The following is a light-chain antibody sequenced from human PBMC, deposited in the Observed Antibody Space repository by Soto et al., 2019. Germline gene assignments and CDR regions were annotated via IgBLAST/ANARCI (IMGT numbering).Light chain of an antibody. V-gene: IGKV2-30*01. Sequence: DVVLSQSPLSLPVTPGQPASISCRSSGSLVSSDGDIYLNWFQQRPGQSPRRLIHKVSNRDSGVPDRFSGSGSGTDFTLKISRVEAEDVGVYYCMQCTYWPPAFGQGTKVEIK. CDR3: MQCTYWPPA. CDR1: GSLVSSDGDIY. J-gene: IGKJ1*01. CDR2: KVS.